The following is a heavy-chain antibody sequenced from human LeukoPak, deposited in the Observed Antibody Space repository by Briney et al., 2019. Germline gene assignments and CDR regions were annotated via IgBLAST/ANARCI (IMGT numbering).Heavy chain of an antibody. Sequence: GGSLRLSCAASGLTFSNAWMSWVRQAPGKGLEWVGRIKRKSDGGTTDYAAPVKGRFTISRDDSKNTLYLQMNSLKSEDTAVYHCTTELDVRPNHYWGQGTLVTVSS. V-gene: IGHV3-15*01. CDR2: IKRKSDGGTT. J-gene: IGHJ4*02. CDR3: TTELDVRPNHY. D-gene: IGHD1-14*01. CDR1: GLTFSNAW.